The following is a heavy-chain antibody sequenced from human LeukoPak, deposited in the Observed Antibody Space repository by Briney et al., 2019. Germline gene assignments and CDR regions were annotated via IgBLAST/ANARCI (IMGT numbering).Heavy chain of an antibody. V-gene: IGHV4-34*01. CDR2: INHSGST. Sequence: SETLSLTCAVYGDSFSGYYWAWMRHPPGKGLEWIGEINHSGSTYYNPSLTSRVTISVDTSKNQFSLKLTSVTAADTAVYYCGSGDNWGEYWGQGTLVTVSS. D-gene: IGHD7-27*01. J-gene: IGHJ4*02. CDR1: GDSFSGYY. CDR3: GSGDNWGEY.